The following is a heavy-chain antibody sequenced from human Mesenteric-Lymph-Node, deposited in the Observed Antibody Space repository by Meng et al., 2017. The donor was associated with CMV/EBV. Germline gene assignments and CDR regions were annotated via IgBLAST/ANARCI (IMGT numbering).Heavy chain of an antibody. D-gene: IGHD1-26*01. CDR1: GFSFSSYG. CDR2: IRYDGGDK. V-gene: IGHV3-30*02. J-gene: IGHJ4*02. Sequence: GESLKISCAASGFSFSSYGIHWVRQAPGKGLEWVTFIRYDGGDKHYGDSVKGRFTTSRDNSRNTVYLHMNSLSPEDTAVYYCAKWGGGGHFDYWGQGTLVTVSS. CDR3: AKWGGGGHFDY.